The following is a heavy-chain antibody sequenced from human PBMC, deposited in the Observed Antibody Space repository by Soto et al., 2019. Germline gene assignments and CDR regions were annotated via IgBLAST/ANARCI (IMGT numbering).Heavy chain of an antibody. D-gene: IGHD2-8*01. Sequence: EVHLVESGGGLVKPGGSLRLSCAASGFTFSTYNMNWVRQPPGKGLEWVSSITSSSRNIYYADSVKRRFTISRDNAKNSLYLQMNRVRDEETAVYCCGLYVALFFDSRGQAARPTVPS. CDR1: GFTFSTYN. J-gene: IGHJ4*02. V-gene: IGHV3-21*01. CDR3: GLYVALFFDS. CDR2: ITSSSRNI.